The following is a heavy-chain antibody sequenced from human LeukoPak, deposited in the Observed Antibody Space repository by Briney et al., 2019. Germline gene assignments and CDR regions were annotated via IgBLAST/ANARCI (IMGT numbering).Heavy chain of an antibody. CDR3: ARTYYGGNSFYFDY. CDR1: GGSFSGYY. J-gene: IGHJ4*02. Sequence: SETLSLTCAVYGGSFSGYYWSWIRQPPGKGLEWIGEINHSGSTNYNPSLESRVTISVDTSKNQFSLKLSSVTAADTAVYYCARTYYGGNSFYFDYWGQGTLVTVSS. D-gene: IGHD4-23*01. CDR2: INHSGST. V-gene: IGHV4-34*01.